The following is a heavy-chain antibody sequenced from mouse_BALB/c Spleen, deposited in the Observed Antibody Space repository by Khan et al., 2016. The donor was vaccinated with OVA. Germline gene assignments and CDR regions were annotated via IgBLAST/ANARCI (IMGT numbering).Heavy chain of an antibody. Sequence: VQLQQSGPGLVKPSQSLSLTCTVTGYSITSGYAWNWIRQFPGNKLEWMGYISYSGGTSYNPSLKSRISITRDTSKNQFFLQLNSGTTEDTATYDCARGNYYGYYFDYWGQGTTLTVSS. CDR1: GYSITSGYA. CDR3: ARGNYYGYYFDY. J-gene: IGHJ2*01. CDR2: ISYSGGT. V-gene: IGHV3-2*02. D-gene: IGHD1-1*01.